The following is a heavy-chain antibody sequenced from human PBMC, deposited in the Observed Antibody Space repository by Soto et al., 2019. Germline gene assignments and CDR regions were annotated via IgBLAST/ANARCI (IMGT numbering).Heavy chain of an antibody. D-gene: IGHD3-10*01. CDR1: GGSFSGYY. Sequence: QVQLQQWGAGLLKPSETLSLTCAVYGGSFSGYYWSWIRQPPGKGLEWIGEINHSGSTNYNPSLKSRVTISVDTSKNQFSLKLSSVTAADTAVYYCARGRRLILWFGANTPFDYWGQGTLVTVSS. CDR3: ARGRRLILWFGANTPFDY. J-gene: IGHJ4*02. CDR2: INHSGST. V-gene: IGHV4-34*01.